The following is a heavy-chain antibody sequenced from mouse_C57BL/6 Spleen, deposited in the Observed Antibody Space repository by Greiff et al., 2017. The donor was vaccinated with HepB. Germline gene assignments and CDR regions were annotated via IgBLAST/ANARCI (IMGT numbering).Heavy chain of an antibody. CDR3: ARRVGYYYAMDY. D-gene: IGHD1-1*01. CDR1: GYTFTSYW. Sequence: VQLQQPGAELVKPGASVKLSCKASGYTFTSYWMHWVKQRPGQGLEWIGMIHPNSGSTNYNEKFKSKATLTVDKSSSTAYMQLSSLTSEDSAVYCCARRVGYYYAMDYWGQGTSVTVYS. CDR2: IHPNSGST. V-gene: IGHV1-64*01. J-gene: IGHJ4*01.